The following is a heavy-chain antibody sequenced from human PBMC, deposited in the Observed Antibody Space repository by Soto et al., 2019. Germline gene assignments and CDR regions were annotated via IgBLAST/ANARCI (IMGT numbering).Heavy chain of an antibody. D-gene: IGHD5-18*01. J-gene: IGHJ4*02. Sequence: ASVKVSCKASGYTFTSYGISWVRQAPGQGLERMGWISAYNGNTNYAQKLQGRVTMTTDTSTSTAYMELRSLRSDDSAVYYCARDPGYSYGYLFDYWGQGTLVTVSS. CDR3: ARDPGYSYGYLFDY. CDR2: ISAYNGNT. V-gene: IGHV1-18*01. CDR1: GYTFTSYG.